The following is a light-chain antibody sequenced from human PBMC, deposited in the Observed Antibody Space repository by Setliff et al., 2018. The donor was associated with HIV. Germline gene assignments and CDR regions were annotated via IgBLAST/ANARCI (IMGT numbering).Light chain of an antibody. CDR3: SSYASSNSYV. J-gene: IGLJ1*01. CDR2: EIT. V-gene: IGLV2-8*01. Sequence: QSVLTQPPSASGSPGRSVTISCTGTSSDVGDYNYVSWYQQHPGKAPKLMIYEITKRPSGVPDRFSGSKSGNTASLTVSGLQAEDEADYYCSSYASSNSYVFGTGTKVTV. CDR1: SSDVGDYNY.